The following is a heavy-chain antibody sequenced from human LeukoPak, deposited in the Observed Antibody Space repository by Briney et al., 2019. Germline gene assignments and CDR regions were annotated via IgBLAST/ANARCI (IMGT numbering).Heavy chain of an antibody. CDR2: IIPIFGKA. CDR3: ARVAGGRYCSSTSCYMRGWFDP. CDR1: GGTFSSYA. V-gene: IGHV1-69*13. J-gene: IGHJ5*02. D-gene: IGHD2-2*02. Sequence: SVKVSCKASGGTFSSYAISWVRQAPGQGLEWMGGIIPIFGKANYAQKFQGRVTITADESTSTAYMELSSLKSEDTAVYYCARVAGGRYCSSTSCYMRGWFDPWGQGTLVTVSS.